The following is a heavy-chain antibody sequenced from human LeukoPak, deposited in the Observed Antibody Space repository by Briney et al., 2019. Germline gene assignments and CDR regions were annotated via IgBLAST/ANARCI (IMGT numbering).Heavy chain of an antibody. CDR3: ARDPDGDQDFDY. J-gene: IGHJ4*02. CDR1: GFSISDYG. CDR2: TSVNGAVT. D-gene: IGHD4-17*01. Sequence: GGSLRLSCAASGFSISDYGINWVRRALGKGLEWLSHTSVNGAVTSYADSVKGRFTISSDTAKNSLYLQLDSLTVGDTAIYYCARDPDGDQDFDYWGRGALVTVSS. V-gene: IGHV3-48*01.